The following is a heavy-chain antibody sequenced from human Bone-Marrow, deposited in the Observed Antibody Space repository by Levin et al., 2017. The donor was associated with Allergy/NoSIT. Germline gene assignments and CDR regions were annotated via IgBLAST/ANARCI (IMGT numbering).Heavy chain of an antibody. J-gene: IGHJ4*02. CDR3: ARRRSSGWYEVDY. CDR2: IYPGDSDT. Sequence: KVSCKGSGYSFTTYWIAWVRQMPGKGPEWMGIIYPGDSDTRYSPSFQGQVTISADKSISTAYLQWSSLKASDTAMYYCARRRSSGWYEVDYWGQGTLVTVSS. D-gene: IGHD6-19*01. CDR1: GYSFTTYW. V-gene: IGHV5-51*01.